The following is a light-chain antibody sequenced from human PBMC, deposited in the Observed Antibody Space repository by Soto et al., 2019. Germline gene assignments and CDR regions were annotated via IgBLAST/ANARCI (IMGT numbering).Light chain of an antibody. J-gene: IGLJ2*01. V-gene: IGLV2-14*01. Sequence: QSVLTQPASVSGSPGQSINISCTGTPSDVGRYNYVSWYQQFPGKVPKLLIYEVTYRPSGVSARFSGSKSGSTASLTISGLQAEDEADYYCSSYSTTSSPHVLFGGGTKLTVL. CDR3: SSYSTTSSPHVL. CDR1: PSDVGRYNY. CDR2: EVT.